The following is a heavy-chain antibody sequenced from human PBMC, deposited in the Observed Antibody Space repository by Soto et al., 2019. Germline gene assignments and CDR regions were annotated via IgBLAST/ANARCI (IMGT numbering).Heavy chain of an antibody. V-gene: IGHV3-53*02. D-gene: IGHD3-22*01. J-gene: IGHJ1*01. CDR3: ATSYYYDHVQH. Sequence: EVQLVETGGGLIQPGGSLRLSCAASGFTVSSNYMSWVRKAPGKGLEWVSVIYSGGSTYYADSVKGRFTISRDNSKNTLYLQMNSLRAEDTAVYCCATSYYYDHVQHWGQGTLVTVSS. CDR1: GFTVSSNY. CDR2: IYSGGST.